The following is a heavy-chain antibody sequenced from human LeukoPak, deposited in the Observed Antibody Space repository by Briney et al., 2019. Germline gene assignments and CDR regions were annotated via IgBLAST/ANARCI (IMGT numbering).Heavy chain of an antibody. CDR3: ARDGYSGYAVMDY. J-gene: IGHJ4*02. D-gene: IGHD5-12*01. Sequence: GGSLRLSCAASGFTFSTYAMSWVRQAPGERLEYVSAISSNGGSTYYANSVKGRFTISRDNSKNTLYLQMGSLRAEDMAVYYCARDGYSGYAVMDYWGQGTLVTVSS. CDR1: GFTFSTYA. V-gene: IGHV3-64*01. CDR2: ISSNGGST.